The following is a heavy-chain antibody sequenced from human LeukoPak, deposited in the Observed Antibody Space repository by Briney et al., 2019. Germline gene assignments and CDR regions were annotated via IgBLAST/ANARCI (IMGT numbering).Heavy chain of an antibody. Sequence: ASVKFSCKASGYTFTAHFIHWVRQAPGQGLEWMGQINSNNGGEKYAPKFQGRVTMTRDTSTSTAYMELSSQRSEDIDVYYCARRVVVAPRWFDPWGQGTLVTVSS. CDR2: INSNNGGE. V-gene: IGHV1-2*05. CDR1: GYTFTAHF. J-gene: IGHJ5*02. CDR3: ARRVVVAPRWFDP. D-gene: IGHD2-15*01.